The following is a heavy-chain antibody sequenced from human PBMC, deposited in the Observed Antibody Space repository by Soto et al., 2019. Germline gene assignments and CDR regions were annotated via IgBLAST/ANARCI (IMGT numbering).Heavy chain of an antibody. Sequence: PSETLSLTCAVSGGSISSGGYSWSWIRQPPGKGLEWIGYIYHSGSTYYNPSLKSRVTISVDRSKNQFSLKLSSVTAADTAVYYCARTVNYYDSSGYYLEPVFDYWGQGNLVTVSS. CDR1: GGSISSGGYS. J-gene: IGHJ4*02. CDR3: ARTVNYYDSSGYYLEPVFDY. D-gene: IGHD3-22*01. V-gene: IGHV4-30-2*01. CDR2: IYHSGST.